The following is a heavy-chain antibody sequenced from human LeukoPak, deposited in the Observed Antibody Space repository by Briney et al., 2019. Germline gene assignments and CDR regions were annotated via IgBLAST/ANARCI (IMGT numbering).Heavy chain of an antibody. CDR2: IYHSGST. J-gene: IGHJ4*02. Sequence: SETLSLTCAVSGGSISSSNWWSWVRQPPGKGLEWIGEIYHSGSTNHNPSLKSRVTISVDKSKNQFSLKLSSVTAADTAVYYCARVFSSRLQGTYYFDYWGQGTLVTVSS. CDR3: ARVFSSRLQGTYYFDY. CDR1: GGSISSSNW. V-gene: IGHV4-4*02. D-gene: IGHD6-13*01.